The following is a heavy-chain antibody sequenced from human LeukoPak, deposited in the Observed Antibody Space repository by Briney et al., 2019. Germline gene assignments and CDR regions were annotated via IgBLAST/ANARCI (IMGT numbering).Heavy chain of an antibody. D-gene: IGHD5-18*01. Sequence: GGSLRLSCAASGFTFSTYGMHWVRQAPGKGLEWVAFIRYDGSNKYYADSVKGRFTISRDNSKNMLYLQMNSLRAEDTAVYYCAKVDTAMATPDYYYYYMDVWGKGTTVTVSS. CDR1: GFTFSTYG. CDR3: AKVDTAMATPDYYYYYMDV. V-gene: IGHV3-30*02. J-gene: IGHJ6*03. CDR2: IRYDGSNK.